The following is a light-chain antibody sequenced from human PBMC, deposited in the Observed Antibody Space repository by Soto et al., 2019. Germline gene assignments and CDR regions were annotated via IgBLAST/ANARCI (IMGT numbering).Light chain of an antibody. V-gene: IGLV2-14*03. CDR2: DVN. Sequence: QSVLTQPASVSGSPGQSITISCPGTSSDVGGYNYVSWYQQLPGKAPKLIIYDVNNRPSGVSNRFSASKSANAASLTISGLQAEDEADYYCTSYTSSNSLYVFGTGTKVTVL. CDR1: SSDVGGYNY. J-gene: IGLJ1*01. CDR3: TSYTSSNSLYV.